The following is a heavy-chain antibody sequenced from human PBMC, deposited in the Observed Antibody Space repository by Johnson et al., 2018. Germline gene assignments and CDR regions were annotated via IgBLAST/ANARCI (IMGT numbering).Heavy chain of an antibody. V-gene: IGHV4-34*01. D-gene: IGHD4-17*01. CDR3: ARGGRSTVTTGCYYNYGMDL. CDR1: GGSFSGYY. J-gene: IGHJ6*02. Sequence: QVQLQQWGAGLLKPSETLSLTCAVSGGSFSGYYWGWIRQPPGKGLAWIGEINHSGSTNYNQSLTSRVPIPVDTAKNQFSLKLCSVTAADPAMYSWARGGRSTVTTGCYYNYGMDLWGQGTTVTVSS. CDR2: INHSGST.